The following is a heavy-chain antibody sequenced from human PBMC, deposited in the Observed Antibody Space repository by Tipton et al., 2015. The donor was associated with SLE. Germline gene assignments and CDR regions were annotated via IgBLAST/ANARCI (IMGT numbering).Heavy chain of an antibody. J-gene: IGHJ3*02. D-gene: IGHD3-3*01. CDR3: ARDGDFVKIAGATGIGVFDI. CDR2: IKHDGSQE. CDR1: GFTFSRYW. Sequence: GSLRLSCGASGFTFSRYWMSWVRQAPGKGLEWVANIKHDGSQEFYVDSVRGRFTISRDNAENSLFLQLNNPRVDDTAVYSCARDGDFVKIAGATGIGVFDIWGQGTMVTVSP. V-gene: IGHV3-7*01.